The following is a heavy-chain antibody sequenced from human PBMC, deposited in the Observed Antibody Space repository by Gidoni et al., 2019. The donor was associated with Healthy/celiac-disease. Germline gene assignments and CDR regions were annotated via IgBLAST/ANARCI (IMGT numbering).Heavy chain of an antibody. CDR1: GFTFSSYA. CDR2: ISSNGGST. J-gene: IGHJ4*02. D-gene: IGHD3-22*01. Sequence: EVQLVESGGGLVQPGGSLRLSCAASGFTFSSYAMHWVRQAPGKGLEYVSAISSNGGSTYYANSVKGRFTISRDNSKNTLYLQMGSLRAEDMAVYYCARDSYYYDSSGYDYWGQGTLVTVSS. CDR3: ARDSYYYDSSGYDY. V-gene: IGHV3-64*01.